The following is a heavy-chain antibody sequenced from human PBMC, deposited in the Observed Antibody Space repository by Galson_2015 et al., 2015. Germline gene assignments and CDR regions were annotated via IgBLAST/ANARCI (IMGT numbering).Heavy chain of an antibody. V-gene: IGHV3-23*01. J-gene: IGHJ5*02. Sequence: SLRLSCAASGFTFTNCAMDWVRQAPGKGLEWVSSISARGGNTYYADSVKGRSTISRDNSKNTLYLQMNSLTAEDTAVYYCAKGNYSSGRNWFDPWGQGTLVTVSS. CDR3: AKGNYSSGRNWFDP. CDR1: GFTFTNCA. D-gene: IGHD3-22*01. CDR2: ISARGGNT.